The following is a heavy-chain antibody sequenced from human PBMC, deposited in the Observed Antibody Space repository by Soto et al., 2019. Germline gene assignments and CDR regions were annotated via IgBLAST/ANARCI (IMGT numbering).Heavy chain of an antibody. V-gene: IGHV4-59*01. CDR3: ARMNYYDTSGYPSDY. CDR2: IYYSGST. Sequence: SETLSLTCTVSGGSISSYYWSWIRQPPGKGLEWIGYIYYSGSTKYNPSLKSRVSISVDTSKNQFSLKLSSVTAADTAVYYCARMNYYDTSGYPSDYWGQGMMVTVSS. D-gene: IGHD3-22*01. CDR1: GGSISSYY. J-gene: IGHJ4*02.